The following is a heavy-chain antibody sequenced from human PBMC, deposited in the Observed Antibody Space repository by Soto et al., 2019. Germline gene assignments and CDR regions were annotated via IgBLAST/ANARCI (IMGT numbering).Heavy chain of an antibody. CDR1: GYSFTSYW. V-gene: IGHV5-10-1*01. J-gene: IGHJ4*02. CDR3: ASPLRYDFWNGYVFDY. CDR2: IDPSDSYT. Sequence: PGESLKISCKGSGYSFTSYWISWVCQMPGKGLEWMGRIDPSDSYTNYSPSFQGHVTISAHKSISTAFLQWSSLKASDTAMYYCASPLRYDFWNGYVFDYWGQGTLVTVSS. D-gene: IGHD3-3*01.